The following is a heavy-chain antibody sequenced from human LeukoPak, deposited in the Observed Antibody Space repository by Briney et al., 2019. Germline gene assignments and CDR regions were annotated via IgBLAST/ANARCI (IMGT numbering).Heavy chain of an antibody. CDR1: GGSISSHY. CDR3: ANYRAPYYFDY. Sequence: SETLSLTCTVSGGSISSHYWSWIRQPPGKGLQWIGYVYYTGNTNSNPSLKSRVTISVDTSKNQFSLKLSSVTAADTAVYYCANYRAPYYFDYWGQGTLVTVSS. J-gene: IGHJ4*02. CDR2: VYYTGNT. D-gene: IGHD3-10*01. V-gene: IGHV4-59*11.